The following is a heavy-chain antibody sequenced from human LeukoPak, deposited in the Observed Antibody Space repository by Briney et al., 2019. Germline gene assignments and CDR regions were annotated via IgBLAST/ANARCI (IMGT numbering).Heavy chain of an antibody. CDR1: GYSFTVYY. V-gene: IGHV1-2*02. D-gene: IGHD4-17*01. CDR2: INPKSGGT. CDR3: ASLYGDYVASDY. J-gene: IGHJ4*02. Sequence: ASVKVSCKASGYSFTVYYMHWVRQAPGQGLEWMGWINPKSGGTNYAQKFLGRVTMTRDTSINTAYMELSRLRSDDTAVYYCASLYGDYVASDYWGQGTLVTVPS.